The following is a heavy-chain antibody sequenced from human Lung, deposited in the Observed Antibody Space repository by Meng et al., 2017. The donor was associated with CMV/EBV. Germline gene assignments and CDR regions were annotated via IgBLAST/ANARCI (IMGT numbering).Heavy chain of an antibody. CDR3: AKSSDNGWSS. Sequence: VQLVQSGAEVKRPGASVKIACQASGYSFSGFYLNWARQAPGHGLEWLGRVNPITDDTNLAQKFEGRITVTRGATINTAFMELTRLRPDDTAVYYCAKSSDNGWSSWGPGTLVTVSS. CDR2: VNPITDDT. D-gene: IGHD6-19*01. CDR1: GYSFSGFY. V-gene: IGHV1-2*06. J-gene: IGHJ4*01.